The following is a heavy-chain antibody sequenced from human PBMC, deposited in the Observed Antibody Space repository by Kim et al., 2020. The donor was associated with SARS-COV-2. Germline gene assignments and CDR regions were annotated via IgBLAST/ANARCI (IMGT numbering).Heavy chain of an antibody. CDR1: GYTFTSYD. CDR3: ARQKAHGSGSYWGEDYYYYGMDV. CDR2: MNPNSGNT. V-gene: IGHV1-8*01. Sequence: ASVKVSCKASGYTFTSYDINWVRQATGQGLEWMGWMNPNSGNTGYAQKFQGRVTMTRNTSISTAYMELSSLRSEDTAVYYCARQKAHGSGSYWGEDYYYYGMDVWGQGTTVTVSS. D-gene: IGHD3-10*01. J-gene: IGHJ6*02.